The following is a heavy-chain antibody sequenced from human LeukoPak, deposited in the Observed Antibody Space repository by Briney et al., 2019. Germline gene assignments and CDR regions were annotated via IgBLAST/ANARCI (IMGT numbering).Heavy chain of an antibody. CDR1: GFTFSNYN. J-gene: IGHJ3*02. Sequence: GGSLRLSCAASGFTFSNYNINWVRQAPGKGLEWVSFIGSSSSPIHYADSVKGRFTVSRDNAKNSLYLHLNSLRDEDTAVYYCARDPRPYSGSGLHFDIWGQGTLVTVSS. CDR3: ARDPRPYSGSGLHFDI. V-gene: IGHV3-48*02. CDR2: IGSSSSPI. D-gene: IGHD1-26*01.